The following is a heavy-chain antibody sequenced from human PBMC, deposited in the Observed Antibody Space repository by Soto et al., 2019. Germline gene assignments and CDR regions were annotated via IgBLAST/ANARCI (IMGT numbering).Heavy chain of an antibody. V-gene: IGHV4-59*01. D-gene: IGHD2-21*02. Sequence: SETLSLTFRVSGGSISSYYWSWIRQPPGKGLEWIGYIFYSGRSGSTNYNPSLKSRVTISVDTSKNQFSLKLSSVKAAETAVYYWARTALGWFDPWGQGTLVTVSS. CDR2: IFYSGRSGST. J-gene: IGHJ5*02. CDR1: GGSISSYY. CDR3: ARTALGWFDP.